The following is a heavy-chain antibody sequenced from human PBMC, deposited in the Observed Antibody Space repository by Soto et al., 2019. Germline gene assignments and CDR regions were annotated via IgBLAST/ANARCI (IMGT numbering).Heavy chain of an antibody. Sequence: GASVKVSCKASGFSFTGYYIHWLRQAPGQGLEWMGWINAHSGGTEYAQKFQGRVTLTRDTSIATAYLTLTSLTSDDTALYYCAKDLTPQLAYWLDHWGQGTQVTVSS. CDR1: GFSFTGYY. CDR3: AKDLTPQLAYWLDH. CDR2: INAHSGGT. D-gene: IGHD6-6*01. J-gene: IGHJ5*02. V-gene: IGHV1-2*02.